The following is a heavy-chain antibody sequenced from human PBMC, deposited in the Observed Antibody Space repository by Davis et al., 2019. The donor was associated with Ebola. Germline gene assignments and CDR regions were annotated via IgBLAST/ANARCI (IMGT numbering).Heavy chain of an antibody. J-gene: IGHJ4*02. CDR3: ARQSSGQYYFDY. CDR2: IDPSDSYT. V-gene: IGHV5-10-1*01. Sequence: KVSCKGSGYSFTSYWISWVRQMPGKGLEWMGRIDPSDSYTNYSPSFQGHVTISADKSISTAYLQWSSLKASDTAMYYCARQSSGQYYFDYWGQGTLVTVSS. CDR1: GYSFTSYW. D-gene: IGHD1-26*01.